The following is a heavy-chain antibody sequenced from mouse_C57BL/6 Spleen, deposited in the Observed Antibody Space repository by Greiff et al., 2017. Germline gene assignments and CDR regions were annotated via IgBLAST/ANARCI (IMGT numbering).Heavy chain of an antibody. CDR2: ISSGGDYI. J-gene: IGHJ4*01. D-gene: IGHD1-1*01. Sequence: EVMLVESGEGLVKPGGSLKLSCAASGFTFSSYAMSWVRQTPEKRLEWVAYISSGGDYIYYADTVKGRFTISRDNARNTLYLQMSSLKSEDTAMYYCTRDPTTVVAGGAMDYWGQGTSVTVSS. CDR3: TRDPTTVVAGGAMDY. CDR1: GFTFSSYA. V-gene: IGHV5-9-1*02.